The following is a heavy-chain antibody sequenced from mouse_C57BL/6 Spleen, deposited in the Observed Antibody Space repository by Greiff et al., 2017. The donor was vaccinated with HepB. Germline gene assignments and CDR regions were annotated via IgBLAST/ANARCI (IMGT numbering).Heavy chain of an antibody. J-gene: IGHJ4*01. Sequence: VQLQQSGAELVRPGASVKLSCTASGFNIKDYYMHWVKQRPEQGLEWIGRIDPEDGDTEYAPKFQGKATMTAETSSNTAYLQPSSLTSEDTAVYYCTRAFITTVVGLPMDYWGQGTSVTVSS. V-gene: IGHV14-1*01. D-gene: IGHD1-1*01. CDR1: GFNIKDYY. CDR2: IDPEDGDT. CDR3: TRAFITTVVGLPMDY.